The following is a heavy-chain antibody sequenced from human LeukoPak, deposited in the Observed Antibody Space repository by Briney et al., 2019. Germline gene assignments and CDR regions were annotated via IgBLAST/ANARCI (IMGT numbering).Heavy chain of an antibody. J-gene: IGHJ4*02. V-gene: IGHV1-2*02. CDR2: INPNSGGT. CDR3: ARGRSFNYFRQDC. D-gene: IGHD2/OR15-2a*01. CDR1: GYTFTDYY. Sequence: GASVKVSCKASGYTFTDYYMHWVRQAPGQGLEWMGWINPNSGGTNYAQKFQGRVTMTRDTSINTAYMELSSLRSDDTAVYYCARGRSFNYFRQDCWGQGTLVTVSS.